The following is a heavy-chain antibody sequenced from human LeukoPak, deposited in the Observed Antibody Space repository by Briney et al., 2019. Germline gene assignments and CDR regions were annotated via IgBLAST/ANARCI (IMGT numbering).Heavy chain of an antibody. CDR2: TSFDGSYK. CDR3: AKEFSGYLASFEY. V-gene: IGHV3-30*18. Sequence: PGPTLILSCAASGFTSMNYGMYRDRQPTGKSQNRVAMTSFDGSYKNYADSVKGRFTISRDNSKNRLYLQMNSLRAGDTAVYYCAKEFSGYLASFEYWGQGTLVTVSS. CDR1: GFTSMNYG. J-gene: IGHJ4*02. D-gene: IGHD3-22*01.